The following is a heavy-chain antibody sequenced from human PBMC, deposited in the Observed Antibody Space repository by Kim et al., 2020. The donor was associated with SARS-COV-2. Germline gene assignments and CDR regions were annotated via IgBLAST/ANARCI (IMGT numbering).Heavy chain of an antibody. Sequence: DAVKGRFTISGANANNSLYLQMNSLRAEDTAVYYCARDRSAAADDYGMDAWGQGTTVTVSS. V-gene: IGHV3-11*04. CDR3: ARDRSAAADDYGMDA. J-gene: IGHJ6*02. D-gene: IGHD6-13*01.